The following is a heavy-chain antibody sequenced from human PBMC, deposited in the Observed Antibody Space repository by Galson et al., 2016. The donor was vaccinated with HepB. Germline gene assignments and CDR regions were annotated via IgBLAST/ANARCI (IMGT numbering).Heavy chain of an antibody. CDR2: IYSGGST. D-gene: IGHD3-16*01. CDR1: GFTVSSNY. V-gene: IGHV3-53*01. Sequence: SLRLSCAASGFTVSSNYMSWVRQAPGKGLEWVSVIYSGGSTNYADSVKGRFTISRDNSKNTLYLQMNSLRAEDTAVYYCATGVGELSFDIRGQGTMVTVSS. J-gene: IGHJ3*02. CDR3: ATGVGELSFDI.